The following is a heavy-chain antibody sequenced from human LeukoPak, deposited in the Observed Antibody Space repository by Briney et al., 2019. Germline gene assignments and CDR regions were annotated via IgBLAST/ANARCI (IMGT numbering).Heavy chain of an antibody. V-gene: IGHV3-30*18. D-gene: IGHD1-26*01. CDR3: AKKAQYNGNYPLDY. J-gene: IGHJ4*02. CDR1: GFTLTSYG. Sequence: GTSLRLSWAASGFTLTSYGTHWVRQAPGKGLEWVAVISYEKNEEFYADSVKGRSTISRDNSKNTLYLQMNSLRAEDTALYFCAKKAQYNGNYPLDYWGQGTLVTVSS. CDR2: ISYEKNEE.